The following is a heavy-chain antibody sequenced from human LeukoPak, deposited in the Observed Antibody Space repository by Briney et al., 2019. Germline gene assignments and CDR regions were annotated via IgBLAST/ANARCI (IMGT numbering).Heavy chain of an antibody. CDR3: AKDPTRRNWFDP. CDR2: ISGSGGST. CDR1: GFTVSSNY. V-gene: IGHV3-23*01. Sequence: GGSLXLSCAASGFTVSSNYMSWVRQAPGKGXXWVSAISGSGGSTYYADSVKGRFTISRDNSKNTLYLQMNSLRAEDTAVYYCAKDPTRRNWFDPWGQGTLVTVSS. J-gene: IGHJ5*02.